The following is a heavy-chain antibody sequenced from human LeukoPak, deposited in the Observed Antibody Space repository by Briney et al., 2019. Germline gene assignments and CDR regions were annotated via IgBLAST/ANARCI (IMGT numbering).Heavy chain of an antibody. V-gene: IGHV5-51*01. D-gene: IGHD6-13*01. CDR1: GYSFTSYW. J-gene: IGHJ3*02. CDR3: AGFKTGAAAGWGAFDI. Sequence: GESLKISCKGSGYSFTSYWIGWVRQMPGKGLGWMGIIYPGDSDTRYSPSFQGQVTISADKSISTAYLQWSSLKASDTAMYYCAGFKTGAAAGWGAFDIWGQGTMVTVSS. CDR2: IYPGDSDT.